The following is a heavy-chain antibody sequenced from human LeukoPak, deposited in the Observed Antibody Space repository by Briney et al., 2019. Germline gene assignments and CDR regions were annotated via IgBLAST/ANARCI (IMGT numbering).Heavy chain of an antibody. CDR3: VTETTVTGWGY. V-gene: IGHV3-7*01. CDR1: GFTFSNYW. Sequence: SGGSLRLSCAASGFTFSNYWMSWVRQAPGKGLEWVANIKQDGSEKYYVDSVKGRFTVSRDNAKNSLFLQMNSLRAEDTATYYCVTETTVTGWGYWGQGTLVTVSS. D-gene: IGHD4-17*01. J-gene: IGHJ4*02. CDR2: IKQDGSEK.